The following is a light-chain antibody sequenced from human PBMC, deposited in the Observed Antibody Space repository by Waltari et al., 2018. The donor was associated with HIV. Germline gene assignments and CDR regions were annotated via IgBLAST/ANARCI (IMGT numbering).Light chain of an antibody. CDR1: QGVTIN. CDR2: TAS. CDR3: QQYNNWPYT. V-gene: IGKV3-15*01. Sequence: ELLMTQSPDTLSVSPGETATLSCRASQGVTINLAWYQQKPGQAPRLLIYTASTRATGIPARFSGSGSGTEFTLTITSLQSEDFTIYYCQQYNNWPYTFGQGTKLEI. J-gene: IGKJ2*01.